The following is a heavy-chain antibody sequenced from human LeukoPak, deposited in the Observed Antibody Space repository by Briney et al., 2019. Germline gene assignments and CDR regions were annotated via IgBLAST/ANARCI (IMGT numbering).Heavy chain of an antibody. V-gene: IGHV3-74*01. CDR2: INSDGSST. Sequence: GGSLRLSXAASGFTFSSYWMHWVRQAPGKGLVWVSRINSDGSSTSYADSVKGRFTISRDNAKNTLYLQMNSLRAEDTAMYYCARVGLLWFGELSSWFDPWGRGTLVTVSS. CDR1: GFTFSSYW. J-gene: IGHJ5*02. D-gene: IGHD3-10*01. CDR3: ARVGLLWFGELSSWFDP.